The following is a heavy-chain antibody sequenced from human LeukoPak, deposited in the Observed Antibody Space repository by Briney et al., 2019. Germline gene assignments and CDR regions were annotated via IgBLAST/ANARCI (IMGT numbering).Heavy chain of an antibody. Sequence: PSETLSLTCTVAGGSISSSSYYWGWIRQPPGKGLEWIGSIYYSGSTYYNPSLKSRVTISVDTSKNHFSLKLSSVTAADTAVYYCATAGYCSSTSCYVESEFDYWGQGTLVTVSS. CDR1: GGSISSSSYY. CDR3: ATAGYCSSTSCYVESEFDY. D-gene: IGHD2-2*01. V-gene: IGHV4-39*02. J-gene: IGHJ4*02. CDR2: IYYSGST.